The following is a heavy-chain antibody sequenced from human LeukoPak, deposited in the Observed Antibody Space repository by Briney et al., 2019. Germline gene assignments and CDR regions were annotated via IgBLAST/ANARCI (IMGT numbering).Heavy chain of an antibody. V-gene: IGHV3-7*01. Sequence: PGGSLRLSCAASGFTFSSYWMSWVRQAPGKGLEWVANINQDGNEKYYVASVKGRFTISRDNAKNSLYLQMNSLRAEDTAVYFCARVVGDIVSMVYAIGWFDPCGQGTLVTVSS. CDR3: ARVVGDIVSMVYAIGWFDP. D-gene: IGHD2-8*01. CDR1: GFTFSSYW. J-gene: IGHJ5*02. CDR2: INQDGNEK.